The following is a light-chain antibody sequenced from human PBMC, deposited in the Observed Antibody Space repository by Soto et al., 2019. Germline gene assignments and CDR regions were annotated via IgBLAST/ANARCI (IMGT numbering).Light chain of an antibody. V-gene: IGKV1-33*01. Sequence: DIQMTPSPSSLSAAVGDRVTITCQASQDISNYLNWYQQKPGKAPKLLIYDASTLETVVPSRFSGSGSGTDFTCTISSLQPEDIATYYCQQYDNLPITFGQGTRLEIK. CDR2: DAS. CDR3: QQYDNLPIT. CDR1: QDISNY. J-gene: IGKJ5*01.